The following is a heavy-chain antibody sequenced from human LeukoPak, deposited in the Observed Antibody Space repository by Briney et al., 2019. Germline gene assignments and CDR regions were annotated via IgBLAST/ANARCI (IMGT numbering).Heavy chain of an antibody. J-gene: IGHJ4*02. V-gene: IGHV4-4*09. D-gene: IGHD6-6*01. CDR1: GFTFDDYA. Sequence: PGGSLRLSCAASGFTFDDYAMHWVRQPPGKGLEWIGYIYTSGGTNYIPSLKGRVTISIDTSKNQFSLKLSSVTAADSAVYYCARLTRLSTSPDRYYLDYWGQGTLVTVSS. CDR3: ARLTRLSTSPDRYYLDY. CDR2: IYTSGGT.